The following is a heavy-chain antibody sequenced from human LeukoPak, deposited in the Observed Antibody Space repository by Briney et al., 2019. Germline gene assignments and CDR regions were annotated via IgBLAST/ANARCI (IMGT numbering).Heavy chain of an antibody. V-gene: IGHV1-8*01. D-gene: IGHD6-13*01. CDR2: MKPNSGNT. CDR1: GYTFTSYD. Sequence: APVKVSCKASGYTFTSYDINWVRQATGQGLEWMGWMKPNSGNTGYAQKFQGRVTMTRNTSISTAYMELSSLRSEDTAVYYCARGLKGSSSFDPWGQGTLVTVSS. CDR3: ARGLKGSSSFDP. J-gene: IGHJ5*02.